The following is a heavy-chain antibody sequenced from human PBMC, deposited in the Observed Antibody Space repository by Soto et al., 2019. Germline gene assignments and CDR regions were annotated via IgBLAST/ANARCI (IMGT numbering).Heavy chain of an antibody. V-gene: IGHV1-69*12. CDR1: GGTFSSYA. CDR3: ARDTPYGSGSSDWFDP. CDR2: IIPIFGTA. Sequence: QVQLVQSGAEVKKPGSSVKVSCKASGGTFSSYAISWVRQAPGQGLEWMGGIIPIFGTANYAQKFQGRVTITADDSTSXAYMELSSLRSEDTAVYYCARDTPYGSGSSDWFDPWGQGTLVTVSS. J-gene: IGHJ5*02. D-gene: IGHD3-10*01.